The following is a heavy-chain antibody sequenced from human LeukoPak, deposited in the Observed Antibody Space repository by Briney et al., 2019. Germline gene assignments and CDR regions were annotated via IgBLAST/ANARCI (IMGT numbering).Heavy chain of an antibody. Sequence: ASVKVSCKASGYTFTSYGISWVRQAPGQGLEWMGRIIPILGIANYAQKFQGRVTITADKSTSTAYMELSSLRSEDTAVYYCATPRYSYGSYYYYGMDVWGQGTTVTVSS. V-gene: IGHV1-69*04. CDR1: GYTFTSYG. CDR2: IIPILGIA. J-gene: IGHJ6*02. D-gene: IGHD5-18*01. CDR3: ATPRYSYGSYYYYGMDV.